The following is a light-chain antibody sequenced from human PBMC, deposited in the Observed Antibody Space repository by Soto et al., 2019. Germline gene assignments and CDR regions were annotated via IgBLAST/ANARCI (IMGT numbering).Light chain of an antibody. CDR3: QQRSNWPIT. CDR2: GAS. V-gene: IGKV3D-20*02. J-gene: IGKJ5*01. Sequence: EIGMTQSPATLSVSPGERATLSCRASQSVNSKLAWYQQKPGRAPRLLIYGASTRATGIPDRFSGSGSGTDFTLTISRLEPEDFAVYYCQQRSNWPITFGQGTRLEIK. CDR1: QSVNSK.